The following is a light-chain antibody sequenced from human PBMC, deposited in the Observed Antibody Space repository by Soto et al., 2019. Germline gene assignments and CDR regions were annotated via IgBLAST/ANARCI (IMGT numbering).Light chain of an antibody. V-gene: IGKV3-11*01. J-gene: IGKJ5*01. Sequence: EILMTQSPATLSVSPGERATLYCRASQSVSSNLAWYQQKPGQAPRLLIYGAYTRAAGVPARFSGSGSGTDFSLTISSLEPEDVAVYYCQQRSQWPPMTFGQGTRLEIK. CDR1: QSVSSN. CDR2: GAY. CDR3: QQRSQWPPMT.